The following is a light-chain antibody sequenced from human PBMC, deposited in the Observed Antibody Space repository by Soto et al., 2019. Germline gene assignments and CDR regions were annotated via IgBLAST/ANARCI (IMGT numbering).Light chain of an antibody. V-gene: IGKV3-15*01. Sequence: EIVMTQSPATLSVSPGERATLSCRASQSVSSNLAWYQQKPGQAPRLLIYGASTRATGIPARFSGSGSGTEFNPTISSLQSEDFAVYYCQQYNNWPPWTFGQGTKVEIQ. CDR1: QSVSSN. CDR2: GAS. J-gene: IGKJ1*01. CDR3: QQYNNWPPWT.